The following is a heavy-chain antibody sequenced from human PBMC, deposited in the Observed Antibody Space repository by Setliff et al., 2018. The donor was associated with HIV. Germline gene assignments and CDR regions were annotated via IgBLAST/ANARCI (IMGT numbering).Heavy chain of an antibody. V-gene: IGHV4-38-2*01. J-gene: IGHJ1*01. CDR3: ARQSSGSPEYFQH. D-gene: IGHD1-26*01. CDR2: IYHSGST. Sequence: PSETLSLTCAVSGYSISSGYYWGWIRQPPGKGLEWIGIIYHSGSTYYNPSLKSRVTISVDTSKNQFSLKVSSVTAADTAVYYCARQSSGSPEYFQHWGQGTLVTVSS. CDR1: GYSISSGYY.